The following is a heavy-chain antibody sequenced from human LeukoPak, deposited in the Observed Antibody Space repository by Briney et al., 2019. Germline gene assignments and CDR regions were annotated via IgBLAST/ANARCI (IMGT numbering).Heavy chain of an antibody. J-gene: IGHJ6*03. D-gene: IGHD3-16*01. CDR1: GGTFSSYA. CDR2: IIPIFGTA. Sequence: ASVKVSCKASGGTFSSYAISWVRQAPGQGLEWMGGIIPIFGTANYAQKFQGRVTITADESTSTAYMELSSLRSEDTAVYYCARQETQDRMITFGGGPYYYMDVWGKGTTVTVSS. V-gene: IGHV1-69*13. CDR3: ARQETQDRMITFGGGPYYYMDV.